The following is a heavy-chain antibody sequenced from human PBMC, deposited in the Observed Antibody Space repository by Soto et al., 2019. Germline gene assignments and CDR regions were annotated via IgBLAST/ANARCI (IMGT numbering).Heavy chain of an antibody. CDR1: GFTFGSYT. D-gene: IGHD3-10*01. CDR3: AKKIGAHGWGGGDV. V-gene: IGHV3-43*01. CDR2: ISWNGGSS. Sequence: SGGAVVQPGGSLRLSCEASGFTFGSYTMHWVRQAPGKGLEWVSLISWNGGSSFYADSVKGRFTISRDNSRDSLYLQMNSLRPEDSPFYYCAKKIGAHGWGGGDVWGHGTTVTVSS. J-gene: IGHJ6*02.